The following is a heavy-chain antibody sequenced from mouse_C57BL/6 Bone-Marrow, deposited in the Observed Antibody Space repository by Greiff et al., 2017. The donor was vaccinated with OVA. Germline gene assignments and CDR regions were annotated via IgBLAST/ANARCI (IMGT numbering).Heavy chain of an antibody. J-gene: IGHJ3*01. Sequence: EVKVVESGGGLVQPGGSLKLSCAASGFTFSDYYMYWVRQTPEKRLEWVAYISNGGGSTYYPDTVKGRFTISRDNAKNTLYLQMSRLKSEDTAMYYCARHGDGYWAWFAYWGQGTLVTVSA. CDR1: GFTFSDYY. V-gene: IGHV5-12*01. D-gene: IGHD2-3*01. CDR2: ISNGGGST. CDR3: ARHGDGYWAWFAY.